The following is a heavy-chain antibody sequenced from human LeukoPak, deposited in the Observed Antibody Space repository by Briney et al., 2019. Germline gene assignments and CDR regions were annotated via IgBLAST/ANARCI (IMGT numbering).Heavy chain of an antibody. J-gene: IGHJ4*02. CDR2: IYYSGST. V-gene: IGHV4-39*01. Sequence: SETLSLTCTVSGGSISSSSYYWGWIRQPPGKGLEWIGSIYYSGSTYYNPSLKSRVTISVDTSKNQFSLKLSSVTAADTAVYYCARLGYYYDSSGYYRGFDYWGRGTLVTVSS. CDR3: ARLGYYYDSSGYYRGFDY. D-gene: IGHD3-22*01. CDR1: GGSISSSSYY.